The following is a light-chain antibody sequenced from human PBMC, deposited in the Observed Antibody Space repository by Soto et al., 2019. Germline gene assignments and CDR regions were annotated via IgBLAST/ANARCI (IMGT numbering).Light chain of an antibody. Sequence: DIQMTQSPSTLSASVGDRVTITCRASQSISTWLAWYQQKPGKAPKLLIYKASSSESGVTSRFSGSGFGTEFTLTISNLQPEDSATYYCQQYDTYTGAFGQGTKV. J-gene: IGKJ1*01. CDR3: QQYDTYTGA. CDR2: KAS. V-gene: IGKV1-5*03. CDR1: QSISTW.